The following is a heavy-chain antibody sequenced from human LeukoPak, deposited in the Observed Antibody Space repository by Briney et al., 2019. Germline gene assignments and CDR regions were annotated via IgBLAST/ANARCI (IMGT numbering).Heavy chain of an antibody. Sequence: PSETLSLTCAVSGYSISSGYYWGWIRQPPGKGLEWIGSIYHSGSTYYNPSLKSRVTISVDTSKNQFSLKLSSVTAADTAVYYCARDFEYSYGYYYYYYMDVWGKGTTVTVSS. J-gene: IGHJ6*03. V-gene: IGHV4-38-2*02. CDR2: IYHSGST. CDR3: ARDFEYSYGYYYYYYMDV. D-gene: IGHD5-18*01. CDR1: GYSISSGYY.